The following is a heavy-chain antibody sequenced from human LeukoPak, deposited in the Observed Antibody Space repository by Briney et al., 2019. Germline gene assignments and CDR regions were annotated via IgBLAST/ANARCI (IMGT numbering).Heavy chain of an antibody. CDR1: GGSFSGYY. Sequence: PSETLSLTCAVYGGSFSGYYWGWIRQPPGKGLEWIGEINHSGSTNYNPSLKSRVTISVDTSKNQFSLKLSSVTAADTAVYYCAGGSAATTVTTQYFQHWGQGTLVTVSS. D-gene: IGHD4-17*01. CDR3: AGGSAATTVTTQYFQH. V-gene: IGHV4-34*01. CDR2: INHSGST. J-gene: IGHJ1*01.